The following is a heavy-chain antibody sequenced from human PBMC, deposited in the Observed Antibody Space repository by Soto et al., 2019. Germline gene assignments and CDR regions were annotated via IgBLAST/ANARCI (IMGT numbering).Heavy chain of an antibody. CDR1: GGSFSGYY. V-gene: IGHV4-34*01. CDR3: ARGSDYIWGSYRPKVFDY. Sequence: SETLSLTCAVYGGSFSGYYWSWIRQPPGKGLEWIGEINHSGSTNYNPSLKSRVTISVDTSKNQFSLKLSSVTAADTAVYYCARGSDYIWGSYRPKVFDYWGQGTLVTVSS. CDR2: INHSGST. J-gene: IGHJ4*02. D-gene: IGHD3-16*02.